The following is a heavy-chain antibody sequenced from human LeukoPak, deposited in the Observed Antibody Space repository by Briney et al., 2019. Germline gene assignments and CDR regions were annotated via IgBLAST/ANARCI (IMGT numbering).Heavy chain of an antibody. V-gene: IGHV3-33*01. D-gene: IGHD6-19*01. CDR2: IWYDGSNK. CDR3: TRLYRSGWYVP. Sequence: GRSLRLSCAASGFTFSSYGMHWIRQAPGKGLEWVAVIWYDGSNKYYADSVKGRFTISRDNSKNVLYLQMNSLRAEDTAMYYCTRLYRSGWYVPWGQGTLVTVSS. J-gene: IGHJ5*02. CDR1: GFTFSSYG.